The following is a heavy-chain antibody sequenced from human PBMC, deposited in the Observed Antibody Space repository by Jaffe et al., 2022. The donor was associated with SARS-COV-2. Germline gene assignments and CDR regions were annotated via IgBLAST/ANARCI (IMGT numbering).Heavy chain of an antibody. J-gene: IGHJ4*02. V-gene: IGHV3-15*01. D-gene: IGHD1-26*01. Sequence: EVQLVESGGGLVKPGGSLRLSCAASGFTFSNAWMSWVRQAPGKGLEWVGRIKSKTDGGTTDYAAPVKGRFTISRDDSKNTLYLQMNSLKTEDTAVYYCTTALAFKWELPDYWGQGTLVTVSS. CDR1: GFTFSNAW. CDR3: TTALAFKWELPDY. CDR2: IKSKTDGGTT.